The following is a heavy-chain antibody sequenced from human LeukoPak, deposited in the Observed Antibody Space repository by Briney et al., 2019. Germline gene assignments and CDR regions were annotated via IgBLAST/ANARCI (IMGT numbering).Heavy chain of an antibody. CDR1: GGSISSGGYY. Sequence: SETLSLTCTVSGGSISSGGYYWSWIRQHPGKGLEWIGYIYYSGSTCYNPSLKSRVTISVDASKNQFSLKLSSVTAADTAVYYCARDGRNWGKRGQWNWFDPWGRGTLVTVSS. CDR3: ARDGRNWGKRGQWNWFDP. CDR2: IYYSGST. V-gene: IGHV4-31*03. J-gene: IGHJ5*02. D-gene: IGHD7-27*01.